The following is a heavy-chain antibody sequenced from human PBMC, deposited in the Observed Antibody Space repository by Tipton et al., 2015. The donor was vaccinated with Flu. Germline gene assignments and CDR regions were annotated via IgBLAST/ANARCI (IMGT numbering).Heavy chain of an antibody. D-gene: IGHD2-2*01. CDR2: IYTSGST. CDR3: ARGTGYCSSTSCFHGMDV. CDR1: GGSISSDSYY. J-gene: IGHJ6*02. Sequence: TLSLTCTVSGGSISSDSYYWSWIRQPAGKGLEWIGRIYTSGSTNYNPSLKSRVTISLDTSKNQFSLKLSSVTAADTAVYYCARGTGYCSSTSCFHGMDVWGQGTTVTVSS. V-gene: IGHV4-61*02.